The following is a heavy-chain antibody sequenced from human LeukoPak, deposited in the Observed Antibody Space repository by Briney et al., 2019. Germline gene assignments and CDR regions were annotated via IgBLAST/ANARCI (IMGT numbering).Heavy chain of an antibody. CDR2: VYYSGSI. CDR1: GDYITSGAYY. J-gene: IGHJ5*02. CDR3: ARRDYAAWFDP. Sequence: PSETLSLPCSVSGDYITSGAYYWAWLRQPPGQGLEWIGSVYYSGSIKYNPSLKGRVSISRDMSKNQFSLNLNSVNATDTAVYYCARRDYAAWFDPWGQGTLVTGSS. V-gene: IGHV4-39*07. D-gene: IGHD4/OR15-4a*01.